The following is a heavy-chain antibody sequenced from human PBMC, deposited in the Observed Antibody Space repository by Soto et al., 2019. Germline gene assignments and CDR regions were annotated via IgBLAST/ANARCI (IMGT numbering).Heavy chain of an antibody. D-gene: IGHD3-3*01. CDR1: GFTFSSYS. V-gene: IGHV3-21*01. Sequence: EVQLVESGGGLVKPGGSLRLSCAASGFTFSSYSMNWVRQAPGKGLEWVSSISSSSSYIYYADSVKGRFTISRDNAKNSLYLQMNSLRAEDTAVYYCARGTITTHVNWYFGLWGRGTLVTVSS. CDR2: ISSSSSYI. CDR3: ARGTITTHVNWYFGL. J-gene: IGHJ2*01.